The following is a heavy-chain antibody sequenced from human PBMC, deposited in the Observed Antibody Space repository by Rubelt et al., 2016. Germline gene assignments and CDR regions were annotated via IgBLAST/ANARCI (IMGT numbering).Heavy chain of an antibody. Sequence: QVQLQQWGAGLLKPSETLSLTCAVYGGSFSGYYWSWIRQPPGKGLEWIGEINHSGSTNYNPSLKRRVTKSVDTSKNRFSLKVSSVTAADTAVYYCARPRIVATIYDAFDIWGQGTMVTVSS. V-gene: IGHV4-34*01. CDR3: ARPRIVATIYDAFDI. CDR2: INHSGST. CDR1: GGSFSGYY. D-gene: IGHD5-12*01. J-gene: IGHJ3*02.